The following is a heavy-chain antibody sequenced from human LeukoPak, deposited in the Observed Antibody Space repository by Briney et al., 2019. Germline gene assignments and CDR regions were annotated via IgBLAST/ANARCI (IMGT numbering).Heavy chain of an antibody. V-gene: IGHV4-30-2*01. D-gene: IGHD3-22*01. CDR2: IYDSGTT. CDR3: ARGGTSGYYVAFDI. J-gene: IGHJ3*02. CDR1: GGAISSGRYY. Sequence: SETLSLTCGISGGAISSGRYYWSWIRQPPGKGLEWNGYIYDSGTTYYNPSLKSRVTISVDRSNNQFFLDLSSVTAADTAVYYCARGGTSGYYVAFDIWGQGTMVTVSS.